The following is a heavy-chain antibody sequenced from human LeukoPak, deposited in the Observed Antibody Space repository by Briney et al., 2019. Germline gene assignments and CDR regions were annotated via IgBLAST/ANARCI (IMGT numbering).Heavy chain of an antibody. Sequence: GGSLRLSCAASGFTFSSYAISWVRQAPGKGLEWVSAISGSGGSTYYADSVKGRFTISRDNSKNTLYLQMNSLRAEDTAVYYCAKEGSVLRIRIHTAFDYWGQGTLVTVSS. CDR2: ISGSGGST. CDR3: AKEGSVLRIRIHTAFDY. V-gene: IGHV3-23*01. J-gene: IGHJ4*02. D-gene: IGHD5-18*01. CDR1: GFTFSSYA.